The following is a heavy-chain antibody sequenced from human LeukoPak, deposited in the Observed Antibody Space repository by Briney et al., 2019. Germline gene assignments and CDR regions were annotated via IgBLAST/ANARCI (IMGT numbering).Heavy chain of an antibody. D-gene: IGHD5-12*01. J-gene: IGHJ4*02. CDR2: ISYDGSNK. CDR3: TSPMESWATE. Sequence: GGSLRLSCAASGFTFSSYGMHWVRQAPGKGLEWVAVISYDGSNKYYADSVKGRFTISRDDSKNTAYLQMNSLKTEDTAVYYCTSPMESWATEWGQGTLVTVSS. CDR1: GFTFSSYG. V-gene: IGHV3-30*03.